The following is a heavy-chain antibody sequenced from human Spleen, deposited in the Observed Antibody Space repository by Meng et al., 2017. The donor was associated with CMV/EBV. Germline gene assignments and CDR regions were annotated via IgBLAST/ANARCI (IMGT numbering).Heavy chain of an antibody. Sequence: GESLKISCAASGFTFSRYWMTWVRQAPGKGLEWVANIKEDGSEKYYLDSVTGRFTISRDNAKDSLYLQMHRLRVEDTGIYYCARNVIEKQLATWGQGTLVTVSS. V-gene: IGHV3-7*03. CDR2: IKEDGSEK. CDR1: GFTFSRYW. D-gene: IGHD1-1*01. J-gene: IGHJ5*02. CDR3: ARNVIEKQLAT.